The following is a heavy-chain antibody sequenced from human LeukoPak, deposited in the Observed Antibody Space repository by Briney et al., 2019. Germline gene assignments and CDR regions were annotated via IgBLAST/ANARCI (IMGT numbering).Heavy chain of an antibody. J-gene: IGHJ5*02. Sequence: ASVKVSCKASGYTFTSYGISWVRQAPGQGLEWMGWISAYNGNTNYAQKLQGRVTMTTDTSTSTAYMELRSLRSDDTAVYYRARDSEDCSGGSCYYLKVNWFDPWGQGTLVTVSS. CDR2: ISAYNGNT. CDR1: GYTFTSYG. D-gene: IGHD2-15*01. CDR3: ARDSEDCSGGSCYYLKVNWFDP. V-gene: IGHV1-18*01.